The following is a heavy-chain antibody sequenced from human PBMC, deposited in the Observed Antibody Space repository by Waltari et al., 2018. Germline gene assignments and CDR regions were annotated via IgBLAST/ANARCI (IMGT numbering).Heavy chain of an antibody. CDR3: AVLAAAGTPSPGGAFDI. D-gene: IGHD6-13*01. CDR1: GFTFSDHY. Sequence: EVQLVESGGGLVQPGGSLRLSCAASGFTFSDHYMDWVRQAPGKGLEWVGRTRNKAISYTTEYAASVKGRVTISRDDSKNSLYLQMNSLKTEDTAVYYCAVLAAAGTPSPGGAFDIWGQGTMVTVSS. CDR2: TRNKAISYTT. V-gene: IGHV3-72*01. J-gene: IGHJ3*02.